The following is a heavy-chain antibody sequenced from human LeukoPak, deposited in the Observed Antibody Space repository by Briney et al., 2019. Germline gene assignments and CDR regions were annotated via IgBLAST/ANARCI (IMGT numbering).Heavy chain of an antibody. V-gene: IGHV3-23*01. CDR2: ISGSGGST. CDR1: GFTFSSYA. Sequence: GGSLRLSCAASGFTFSSYAMSWVRQAPGKGLEWVSAISGSGGSTYYADSVKGRFTISRDNSKNTLYLQMNSLRAEDTAVYYCAKAGAYCSSTSCYDFWFDPWGQGTLVTVSS. J-gene: IGHJ5*02. D-gene: IGHD2-2*01. CDR3: AKAGAYCSSTSCYDFWFDP.